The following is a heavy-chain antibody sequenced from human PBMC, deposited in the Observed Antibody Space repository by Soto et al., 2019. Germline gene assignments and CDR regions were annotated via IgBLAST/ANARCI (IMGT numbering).Heavy chain of an antibody. V-gene: IGHV3-74*01. CDR2: INTDGSTT. J-gene: IGHJ4*02. D-gene: IGHD5-12*01. CDR3: VRIRRGDGYTFGY. CDR1: GFTLSNYW. Sequence: EVQLVESGGGSVQPGGSLRLSCTASGFTLSNYWMHWVRQAPGKGLVWVSRINTDGSTTTYADSVEGRFTISRDNAKNTLYLQMNSLRDEDTAVYYCVRIRRGDGYTFGYWGQGTLVTVSS.